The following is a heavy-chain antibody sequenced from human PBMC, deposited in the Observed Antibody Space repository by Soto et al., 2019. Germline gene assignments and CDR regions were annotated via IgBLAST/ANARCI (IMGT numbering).Heavy chain of an antibody. Sequence: QVTLKESGPVLVKPTETLTLTCTVSGFSLSNARMGVSWIRQPPGKALEWLAHIFSNDEKSYSTSLKSRLTISKDTSKSQVVLTMTNMDPVDTATYYCARMVVPAAKCAFDIWGQGTMVTASS. J-gene: IGHJ3*02. CDR3: ARMVVPAAKCAFDI. V-gene: IGHV2-26*01. D-gene: IGHD2-2*01. CDR1: GFSLSNARMG. CDR2: IFSNDEK.